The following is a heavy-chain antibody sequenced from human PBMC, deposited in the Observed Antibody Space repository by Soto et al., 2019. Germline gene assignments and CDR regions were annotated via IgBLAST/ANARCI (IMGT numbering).Heavy chain of an antibody. CDR1: GYTFTNYG. D-gene: IGHD3-3*01. CDR3: ARVDVLRFLELLT. J-gene: IGHJ5*02. V-gene: IGHV1-18*04. Sequence: QVQLVQSGAEVKKPVASVKVSCKASGYTFTNYGISWVRQAPGQGLEWMGLISADNGNTNYAQNLQCRVTMTTDTSTSTAYMELRSLRSDVTAVYYCARVDVLRFLELLTWGQGTLVTVSS. CDR2: ISADNGNT.